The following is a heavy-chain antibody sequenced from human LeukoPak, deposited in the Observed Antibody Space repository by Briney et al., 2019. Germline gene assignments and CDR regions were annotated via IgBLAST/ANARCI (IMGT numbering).Heavy chain of an antibody. V-gene: IGHV1-69*04. Sequence: SVNVSFKAAGGTFSSYAIRRVRQAPGQGLEWMGRIIPILGIANCAQKFQGRVTITADKSTSTAYMELSSLRSEDTAVYYCARGATPTPSDILTSSGGVWFDPWAREPWSPSPQ. J-gene: IGHJ5*02. CDR1: GGTFSSYA. CDR2: IIPILGIA. CDR3: ARGATPTPSDILTSSGGVWFDP. D-gene: IGHD3-9*01.